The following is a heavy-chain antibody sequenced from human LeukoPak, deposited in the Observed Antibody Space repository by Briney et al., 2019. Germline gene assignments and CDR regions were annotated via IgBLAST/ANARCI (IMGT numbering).Heavy chain of an antibody. D-gene: IGHD3-3*01. Sequence: ASVKVSCKASGYTFTDYYIHWVRQAPGQGLEWMGRINPKSGGTNYAQKFQGRVTMTRDTSISTAYMELGRLRSDDTAAYYCARSYDHDYWGQGTLVTVSS. CDR3: ARSYDHDY. CDR2: INPKSGGT. CDR1: GYTFTDYY. J-gene: IGHJ4*02. V-gene: IGHV1-2*06.